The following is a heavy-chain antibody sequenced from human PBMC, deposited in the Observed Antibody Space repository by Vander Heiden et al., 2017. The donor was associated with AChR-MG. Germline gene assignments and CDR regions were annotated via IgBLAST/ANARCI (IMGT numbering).Heavy chain of an antibody. V-gene: IGHV1-69*01. Sequence: QVQLVQSGAEVKKPGSSVKVSCKASGGTFSSYAISWVRQAPGQGLEWMGGIIPIVGTANYAQKFQGRVTITADESTSTAYMELSSLRSEDTAVYYCARGEYYYDSSGYYYYYYGMDVWGQGTTVTVSS. CDR2: IIPIVGTA. CDR1: GGTFSSYA. CDR3: ARGEYYYDSSGYYYYYYGMDV. J-gene: IGHJ6*02. D-gene: IGHD3-22*01.